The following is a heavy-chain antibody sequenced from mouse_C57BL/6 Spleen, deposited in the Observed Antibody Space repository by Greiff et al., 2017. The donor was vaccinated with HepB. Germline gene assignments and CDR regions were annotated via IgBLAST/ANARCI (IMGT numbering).Heavy chain of an antibody. J-gene: IGHJ4*01. Sequence: QVQLQQPGAELVKPGASVKLSCKASGYTFTSYWMHWVKQRPGQGLEWIGMIHPNSGSTNYNEKFKSKATLTVDKSSSTAYMQLSSLTSEASAVYYCARSGYYGYAMDYWGQGTSVTVSS. CDR1: GYTFTSYW. CDR3: ARSGYYGYAMDY. D-gene: IGHD1-1*01. V-gene: IGHV1-64*01. CDR2: IHPNSGST.